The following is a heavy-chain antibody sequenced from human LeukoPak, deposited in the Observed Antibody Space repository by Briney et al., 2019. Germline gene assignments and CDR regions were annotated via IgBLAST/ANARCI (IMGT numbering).Heavy chain of an antibody. V-gene: IGHV1-46*01. D-gene: IGHD2-15*01. CDR2: INPSGGST. J-gene: IGHJ4*02. Sequence: ASVKVSCTASGYTFTSYYMHWVRQAPGQGLEWMGIINPSGGSTSYAQKFQGRVTMTRDTSTSTVYMELSSLRSEDTAVYYCARAEAYCSGGSCYFGYFDYWGQGTLVTVSS. CDR1: GYTFTSYY. CDR3: ARAEAYCSGGSCYFGYFDY.